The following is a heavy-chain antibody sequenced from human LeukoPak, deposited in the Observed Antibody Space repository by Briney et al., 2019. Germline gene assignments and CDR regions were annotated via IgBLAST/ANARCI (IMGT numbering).Heavy chain of an antibody. CDR2: MNPNSGNT. Sequence: ASVKVSCKASGYTFTSYDINWVRQATGQGLEWMGWMNPNSGNTGYAQKFQGRVTMTRNTSISTAYMELSSLRSEDTAVYYCARGIHSSCWYPGYYYYYMDVWGKGTTVTISS. CDR3: ARGIHSSCWYPGYYYYYMDV. V-gene: IGHV1-8*01. CDR1: GYTFTSYD. D-gene: IGHD6-13*01. J-gene: IGHJ6*03.